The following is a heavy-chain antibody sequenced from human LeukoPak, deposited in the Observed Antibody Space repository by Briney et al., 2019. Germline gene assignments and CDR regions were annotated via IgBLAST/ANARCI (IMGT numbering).Heavy chain of an antibody. Sequence: PGGSLRLSCAASGFTFSSYAMSWVRQAPGKGLEWVSTISGSGGSTYNADSVKGRFTISRDNSKNTLYLQMNSLRAEDTAVYYCAKSPDYGGNSAIGYWGQGTLVTVSS. V-gene: IGHV3-23*01. J-gene: IGHJ4*02. D-gene: IGHD4-23*01. CDR2: ISGSGGST. CDR1: GFTFSSYA. CDR3: AKSPDYGGNSAIGY.